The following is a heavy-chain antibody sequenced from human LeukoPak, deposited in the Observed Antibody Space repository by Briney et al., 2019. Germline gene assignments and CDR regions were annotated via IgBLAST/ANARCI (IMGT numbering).Heavy chain of an antibody. V-gene: IGHV4-39*01. D-gene: IGHD5-12*01. CDR2: INHSGST. CDR1: GVSISSSYSY. Sequence: PSQTLSLTCTVSGVSISSSYSYWGWIRQPPGMGLEWIGEINHSGSTNYNPSLNSRVTISVDTSKNQFSLKLSSVTAADTAVYYCARQSLVYSGSHYYYYYYMDVWGKGTTVTISS. J-gene: IGHJ6*03. CDR3: ARQSLVYSGSHYYYYYYMDV.